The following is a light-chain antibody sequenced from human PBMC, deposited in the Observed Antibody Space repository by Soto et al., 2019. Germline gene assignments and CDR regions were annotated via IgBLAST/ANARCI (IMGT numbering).Light chain of an antibody. CDR2: ATS. CDR3: HQYYNRPPWM. V-gene: IGKV3-15*01. J-gene: IGKJ1*01. CDR1: RSVDTD. Sequence: EILMTQSPATLSVSPGDSATLSCRASRSVDTDLAWYQQKPGQAPRLLVFATSARATGVPDRFRGSRSGTDFTLTISSLQPEDSATYYCHQYYNRPPWMFGQGTK.